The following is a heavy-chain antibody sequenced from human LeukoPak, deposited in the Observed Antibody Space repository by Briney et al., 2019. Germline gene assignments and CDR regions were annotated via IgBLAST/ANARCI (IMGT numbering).Heavy chain of an antibody. CDR3: ARARIAAAGTSSYMDV. V-gene: IGHV4-34*01. Sequence: SETLSLTCAVYGGSFSGYYWSWIRQPPGKGLEWIGEINHSGSTNYNPSLKGRVTISVDTSKNQFSLKLSSVTAADTAVYYCARARIAAAGTSSYMDVWGKGTTVTVSS. J-gene: IGHJ6*03. D-gene: IGHD6-13*01. CDR2: INHSGST. CDR1: GGSFSGYY.